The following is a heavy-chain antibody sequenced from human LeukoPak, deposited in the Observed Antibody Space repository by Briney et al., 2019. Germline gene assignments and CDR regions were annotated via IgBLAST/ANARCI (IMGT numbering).Heavy chain of an antibody. CDR1: GYSFTSHW. J-gene: IGHJ3*02. V-gene: IGHV5-51*01. CDR3: ARRYYYDSSGYYLAHDAFDT. Sequence: GESLKISCKGSGYSFTSHWIGWVRQMPGKGLEWMGIIYSGDSETRYSPSFQGQVTISADKSISTAYLQWSSLKASDTAMYYCARRYYYDSSGYYLAHDAFDTWGQGTMVTVSS. D-gene: IGHD3-22*01. CDR2: IYSGDSET.